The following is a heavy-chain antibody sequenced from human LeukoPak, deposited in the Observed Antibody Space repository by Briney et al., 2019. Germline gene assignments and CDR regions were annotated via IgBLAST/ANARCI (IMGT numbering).Heavy chain of an antibody. V-gene: IGHV4-61*01. CDR2: TYYSGST. D-gene: IGHD2-15*01. CDR3: ARFNREDTTRFDP. Sequence: PSETLSLTCTVSGGSVSSGSYYWSWIRQPPGKGLEWIGYTYYSGSTNYNPSLKSRVTISVDTSKNQFSLKLSSVTAADTAVYYCARFNREDTTRFDPWGQGTLVTVSS. CDR1: GGSVSSGSYY. J-gene: IGHJ5*02.